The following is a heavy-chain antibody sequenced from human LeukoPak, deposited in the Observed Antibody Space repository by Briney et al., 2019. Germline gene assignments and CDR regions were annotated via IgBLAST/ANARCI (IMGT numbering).Heavy chain of an antibody. J-gene: IGHJ4*02. CDR2: ISGSGGST. V-gene: IGHV3-23*01. Sequence: PGGSLRLSCAASGFTFSSYAMNWVRQAPGKGLEWVSVISGSGGSTYYTDSVKGRFTISRDNSKSTLYLQMNSLRAEDTAIYYCPKDRTGTYTLDYWGQGTLVTVSS. CDR3: PKDRTGTYTLDY. D-gene: IGHD3-10*01. CDR1: GFTFSSYA.